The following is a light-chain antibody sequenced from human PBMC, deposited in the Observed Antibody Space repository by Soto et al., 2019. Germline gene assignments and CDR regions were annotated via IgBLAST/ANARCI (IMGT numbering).Light chain of an antibody. CDR2: DAV. CDR1: RPVVRQY. J-gene: IGKJ3*01. V-gene: IGKV3-20*01. Sequence: EIVLTQSPDALSLSPGERVSLSCRASRPVVRQYIAWYDQKPGQAPRLLIHDAVSRATGSPDRFSGSGSGSSTDFTLFIRRLEPEDCGVYYCQQNGRSPTFGPGTKV. CDR3: QQNGRSPT.